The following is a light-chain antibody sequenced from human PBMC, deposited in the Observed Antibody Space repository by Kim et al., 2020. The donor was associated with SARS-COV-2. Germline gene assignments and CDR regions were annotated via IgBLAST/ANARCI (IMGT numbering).Light chain of an antibody. Sequence: SSELTQDPTVSVALGQTVRITCQGDSLRSYYASWYQQKPGQAPVLVIYGKNNRPSGIPDRFSSSSSGNTASLTITGAQAEDEADYYCNSRDSSGNHPVFG. V-gene: IGLV3-19*01. CDR2: GKN. CDR3: NSRDSSGNHPV. J-gene: IGLJ2*01. CDR1: SLRSYY.